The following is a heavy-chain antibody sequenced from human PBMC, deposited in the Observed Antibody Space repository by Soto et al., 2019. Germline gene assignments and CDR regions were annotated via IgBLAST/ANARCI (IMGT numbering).Heavy chain of an antibody. CDR3: ARMGDYYDNAGDAFDL. Sequence: QVTLKESGPVLVKPTETLTLTCTVSGFSLSNARMGVSWIRQPPGKALEWLAHIFANDEESYNTSLRSRLTISRDTSENQGVLTMTNMDPVDTATYYCARMGDYYDNAGDAFDLWGQGTRVTVSS. D-gene: IGHD3-22*01. CDR1: GFSLSNARMG. CDR2: IFANDEE. J-gene: IGHJ3*01. V-gene: IGHV2-26*01.